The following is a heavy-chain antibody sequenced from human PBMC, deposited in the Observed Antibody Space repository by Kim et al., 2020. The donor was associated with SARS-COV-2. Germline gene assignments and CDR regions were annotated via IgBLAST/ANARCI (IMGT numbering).Heavy chain of an antibody. Sequence: NSIYYAKYVKGRFTISRDNVDNSLYLQMSNLRDEDTAVYYCARDGHGLDIWGHGTTVTVSS. CDR2: NSI. CDR3: ARDGHGLDI. J-gene: IGHJ6*02. V-gene: IGHV3-48*02.